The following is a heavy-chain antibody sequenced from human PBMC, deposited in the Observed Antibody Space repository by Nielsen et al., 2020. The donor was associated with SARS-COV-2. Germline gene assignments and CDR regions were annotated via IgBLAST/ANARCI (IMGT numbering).Heavy chain of an antibody. CDR2: INPNSGGT. CDR3: ARGSRWYQLHKGRYYYGMDV. Sequence: ASVKVSCKASGYTFTGYYMHWVRQAPGQGLEWMGWINPNSGGTNYAQKFQGRVTMTRDTSISTACMELSRLRSDDTAVYYCARGSRWYQLHKGRYYYGMDVWGQGTTVTVSS. D-gene: IGHD2-2*01. J-gene: IGHJ6*02. V-gene: IGHV1-2*02. CDR1: GYTFTGYY.